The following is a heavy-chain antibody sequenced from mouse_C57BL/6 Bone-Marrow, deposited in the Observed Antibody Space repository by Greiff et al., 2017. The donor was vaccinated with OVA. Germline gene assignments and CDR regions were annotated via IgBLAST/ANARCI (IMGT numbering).Heavy chain of an antibody. CDR1: GFTFSSYA. V-gene: IGHV5-4*03. CDR2: ISDGGSYT. CDR3: ARGQLRHRRAMDY. J-gene: IGHJ4*01. D-gene: IGHD3-2*02. Sequence: EVKLVESGGGLVKPGGSLKLSCAASGFTFSSYAMSWVRQTPEKRLEWVATISDGGSYTYYPDNVKGRFTISRDNAKNNLYLQMSHLKSEDTAMYYCARGQLRHRRAMDYRGQGTPVTASS.